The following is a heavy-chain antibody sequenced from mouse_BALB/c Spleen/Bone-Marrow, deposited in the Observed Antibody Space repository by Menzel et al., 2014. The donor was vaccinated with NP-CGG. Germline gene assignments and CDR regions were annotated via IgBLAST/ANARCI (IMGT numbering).Heavy chain of an antibody. D-gene: IGHD1-1*01. J-gene: IGHJ2*01. CDR3: ARDSSTTVVATDY. V-gene: IGHV1-69*02. Sequence: VQLQQSGAELVKPGASVKLSCKASGYTFTSYWMHWVKQRPGQGLEWIGEIDPSDSYTNYNQKFKGKATLTVDKSSSTAYMQLSSLTSEDSAVYYCARDSSTTVVATDYFGQATTPTVSS. CDR1: GYTFTSYW. CDR2: IDPSDSYT.